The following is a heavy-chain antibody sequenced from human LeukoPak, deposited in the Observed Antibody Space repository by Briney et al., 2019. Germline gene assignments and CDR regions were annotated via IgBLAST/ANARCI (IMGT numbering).Heavy chain of an antibody. D-gene: IGHD6-19*01. V-gene: IGHV3-48*04. Sequence: GGSLRLSCAASGFTFSSYSMNWVRQAPGKGLEWVSYISSSSSTIYYADSVKGRFTISRDNAKNSLYLQMNSLGAEDTAVYYCARVGQWLAIDYWGQGTLVTVSS. CDR3: ARVGQWLAIDY. CDR1: GFTFSSYS. CDR2: ISSSSSTI. J-gene: IGHJ4*02.